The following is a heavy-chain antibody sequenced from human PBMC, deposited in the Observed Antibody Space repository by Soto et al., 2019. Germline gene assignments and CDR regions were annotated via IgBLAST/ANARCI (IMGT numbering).Heavy chain of an antibody. CDR2: INPSGRT. D-gene: IGHD6-25*01. CDR3: AREGGSYDYSMDV. CDR1: GGSFSGYH. V-gene: IGHV4-34*01. Sequence: PSETLSLTCAVSGGSFSGYHWSWIRQPPGKGLEWIGEINPSGRTKYKPSLKSRVIISVDTSKNQVSLKLSAVTAADTAVYYCAREGGSYDYSMDVWGQGTTVTVSS. J-gene: IGHJ6*02.